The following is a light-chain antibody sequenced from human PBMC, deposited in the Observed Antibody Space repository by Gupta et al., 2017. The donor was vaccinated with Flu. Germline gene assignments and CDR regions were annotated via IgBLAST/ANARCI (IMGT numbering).Light chain of an antibody. V-gene: IGKV1-8*01. CDR2: AAS. J-gene: IGKJ3*01. CDR3: QQYYTYPLT. CDR1: QDIINY. Sequence: GDRVTISCRASQDIINYLAWYQQKPGKAPKLLIYAASTLQSEVPSRFSGSGSGTEFTLTISCLQSEDFATYSCQQYYTYPLTFGPGTKVDIK.